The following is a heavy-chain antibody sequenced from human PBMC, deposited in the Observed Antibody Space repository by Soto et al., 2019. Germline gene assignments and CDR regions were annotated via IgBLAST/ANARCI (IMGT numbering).Heavy chain of an antibody. V-gene: IGHV1-46*01. CDR3: ARGHGVNYYDSSGLPLDY. CDR1: GYTFTSYY. J-gene: IGHJ4*02. D-gene: IGHD3-22*01. CDR2: INPSGGST. Sequence: ASVKVFCKASGYTFTSYYMHWVRQAPGQGLEWMGIINPSGGSTSYAQKFQGRVTMTRDTSTSTVYMELSSLRSEDTAVYYCARGHGVNYYDSSGLPLDYWGQGTLVTVSS.